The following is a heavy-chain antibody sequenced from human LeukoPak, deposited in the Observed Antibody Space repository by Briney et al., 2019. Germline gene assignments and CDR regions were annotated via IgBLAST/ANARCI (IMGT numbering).Heavy chain of an antibody. CDR2: TYYRSKWYN. V-gene: IGHV6-1*01. J-gene: IGHJ6*02. CDR1: GDSVSSNSAA. Sequence: SQTLSLTCAISGDSVSSNSAAWNWIGQSPSRGLEWLGRTYYRSKWYNDYAVSVKSRITINPDTSKNQFSLQLNSVTPEDTAVYYCARGASAYYYDSSGYYTYYYGMDVWGQGTTVTVSS. CDR3: ARGASAYYYDSSGYYTYYYGMDV. D-gene: IGHD3-22*01.